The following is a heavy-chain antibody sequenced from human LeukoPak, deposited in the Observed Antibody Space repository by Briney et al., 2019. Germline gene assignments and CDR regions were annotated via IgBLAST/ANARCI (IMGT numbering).Heavy chain of an antibody. D-gene: IGHD6-13*01. CDR2: IIPIFGIA. CDR3: ARLVIAAAGPGDEAYYYYGMDV. J-gene: IGHJ6*02. V-gene: IGHV1-69*04. CDR1: GGTFSSYA. Sequence: ASVTVSCKASGGTFSSYAISWVRQAPGQGLEWMGRIIPIFGIANYAQKFQGRVTITADKSTSTAYMELSSLRSEDTAVYYCARLVIAAAGPGDEAYYYYGMDVWGQGTTVTVSS.